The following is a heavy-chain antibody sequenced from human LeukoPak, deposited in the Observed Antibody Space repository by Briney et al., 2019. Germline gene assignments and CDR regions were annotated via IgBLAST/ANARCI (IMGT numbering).Heavy chain of an antibody. J-gene: IGHJ5*02. CDR2: VWSGEGEP. Sequence: QTGGSLRLSCAASGFTLRNYGMHWVRQAPGKGLEWVAVVWSGEGEPYYADSVKGRFTISRDNTKNTVHLQMNSLRAEDTAVFYCARDVDTRGHYSRFDPWGQGTLVTVSS. D-gene: IGHD3-22*01. CDR3: ARDVDTRGHYSRFDP. V-gene: IGHV3-33*01. CDR1: GFTLRNYG.